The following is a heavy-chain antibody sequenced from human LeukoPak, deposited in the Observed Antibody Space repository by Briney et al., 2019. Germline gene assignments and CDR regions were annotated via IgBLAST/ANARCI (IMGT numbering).Heavy chain of an antibody. CDR3: ASSGWYV. V-gene: IGHV3-23*01. CDR1: GFTFSRYG. Sequence: GGSLRLSCAASGFTFSRYGMSWVRQAPGKGLEWVSAISGSGGTTYYADSVKGRFTISRDNSKNTLYLQINSLRAEDTAVYYCASSGWYVWGQGTLVTVSS. D-gene: IGHD6-19*01. CDR2: ISGSGGTT. J-gene: IGHJ4*02.